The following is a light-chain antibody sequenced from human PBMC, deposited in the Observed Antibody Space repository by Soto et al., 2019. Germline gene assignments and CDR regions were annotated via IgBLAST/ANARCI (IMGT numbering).Light chain of an antibody. CDR3: YTYAGGSTYL. CDR2: EDI. Sequence: QSVLTQPASVSGSPGQSITISCTGTSSDVGSYSLLSWYQHHPGKAPKLIIYEDIKGPSGVSNRFSGSKSGNTASLRISGLQAEDVADYYCYTYAGGSTYLFGTGTKVTVL. V-gene: IGLV2-23*01. CDR1: SSDVGSYSL. J-gene: IGLJ1*01.